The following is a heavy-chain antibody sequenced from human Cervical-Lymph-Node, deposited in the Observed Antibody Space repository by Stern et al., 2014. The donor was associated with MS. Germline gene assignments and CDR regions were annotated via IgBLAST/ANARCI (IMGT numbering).Heavy chain of an antibody. CDR1: GFPFSNYW. V-gene: IGHV3-7*01. CDR2: INTDGSEK. D-gene: IGHD1-7*01. CDR3: ARAVRELGT. Sequence: EVQLVESGGGLVQPGESLRLSCAVSGFPFSNYWMTWVRQAPGQGLEWVASINTDGSEKSCVASVKGRFTISRDNAKNSLYLQMNSLRAEDTAVYYCARAVRELGTWGQGTLVTVSS. J-gene: IGHJ5*02.